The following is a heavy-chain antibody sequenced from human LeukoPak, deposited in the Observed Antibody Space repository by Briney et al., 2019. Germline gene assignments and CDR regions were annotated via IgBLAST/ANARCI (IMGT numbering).Heavy chain of an antibody. CDR2: ISGSGGST. V-gene: IGHV3-23*01. CDR3: AKGLGGNLDY. Sequence: GGSLRLSCAASRFTFSSYAMSWVRQAPGKGLEWVSAISGSGGSTYYADSVKGRFTISRDTSKNALYLQMNSLRAEDTAVYYCAKGLGGNLDYWGQGTLVTVSS. D-gene: IGHD4-23*01. CDR1: RFTFSSYA. J-gene: IGHJ4*02.